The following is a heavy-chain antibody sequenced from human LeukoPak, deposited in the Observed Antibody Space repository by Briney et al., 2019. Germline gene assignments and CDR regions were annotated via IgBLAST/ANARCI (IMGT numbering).Heavy chain of an antibody. CDR2: INGDGSIT. V-gene: IGHV3-74*01. D-gene: IGHD1-26*01. Sequence: GGSLRLSCAASGLAFTNAWMSWVRQAPGKGLVWVSRINGDGSITTYADSVKGRFTISRDNAKNTLYLQMNSLRAEDTAVYYCAREDSGSIGWFDPWGQGTLVTVSS. CDR3: AREDSGSIGWFDP. J-gene: IGHJ5*02. CDR1: GLAFTNAW.